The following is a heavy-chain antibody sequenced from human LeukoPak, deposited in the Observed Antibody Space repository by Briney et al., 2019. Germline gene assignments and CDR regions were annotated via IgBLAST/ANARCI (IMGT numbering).Heavy chain of an antibody. CDR2: IYYSGST. J-gene: IGHJ4*02. CDR3: ARDRRDHYYGSGRWGAYDY. V-gene: IGHV4-39*07. CDR1: GGSISSSSYY. Sequence: PSETLSLTCTVSGGSISSSSYYWGWIRQPPGKGLEWIGSIYYSGSTYYNPSLKSRVTISVDTSKNQFSLKLSSVTAADTAVYYCARDRRDHYYGSGRWGAYDYWGQGTLVTVSS. D-gene: IGHD3-10*01.